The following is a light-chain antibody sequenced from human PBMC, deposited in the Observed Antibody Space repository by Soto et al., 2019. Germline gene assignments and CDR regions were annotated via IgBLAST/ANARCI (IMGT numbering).Light chain of an antibody. J-gene: IGKJ5*01. V-gene: IGKV1-9*01. CDR1: QGISSY. CDR2: TAS. CDR3: QQLNDFPIS. Sequence: IQLTQSPSSLSASIGDRDTITCRASQGISSYLAWYQQKPGKAPKHLIYTASTLQTGVPSRFSGSRSGTIFILTSCILQPEDFATYYCQQLNDFPISFGQGTRLEIK.